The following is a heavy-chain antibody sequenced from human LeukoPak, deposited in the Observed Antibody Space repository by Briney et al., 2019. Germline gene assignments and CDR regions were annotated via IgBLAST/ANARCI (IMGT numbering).Heavy chain of an antibody. CDR3: ASRAGYYDSSGYFDY. CDR2: IIPIFGTA. J-gene: IGHJ4*02. CDR1: GGTFSSYA. Sequence: SVKVSCKASGGTFSSYAISWVRQAPGQGLEWMGGIIPIFGTANYAQKFQGRVTITADESTSTAYMELSSLRSEDTAVYYCASRAGYYDSSGYFDYWGQGTLVTVSS. D-gene: IGHD3-22*01. V-gene: IGHV1-69*13.